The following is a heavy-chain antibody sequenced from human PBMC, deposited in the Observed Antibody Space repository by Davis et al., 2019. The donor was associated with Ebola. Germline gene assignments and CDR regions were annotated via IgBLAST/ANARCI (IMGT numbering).Heavy chain of an antibody. D-gene: IGHD1-26*01. Sequence: SQTLSLTCTVPGGSISSYYWSWIRQPPGKGLEWIGFIYYSGSTNYNPSLKSRVTISVDTSKTQFSLKLSSVTAADTAVYYCARDLVGATAVWGQGTLVTVSS. CDR3: ARDLVGATAV. CDR1: GGSISSYY. CDR2: IYYSGST. V-gene: IGHV4-59*01. J-gene: IGHJ4*02.